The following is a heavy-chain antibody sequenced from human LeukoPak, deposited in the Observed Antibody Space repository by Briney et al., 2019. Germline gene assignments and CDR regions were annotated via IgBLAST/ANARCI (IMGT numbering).Heavy chain of an antibody. CDR1: GGSISNYH. V-gene: IGHV4-4*07. J-gene: IGHJ4*02. CDR3: ARRHISSGWSFDY. Sequence: SETLSLTCTVSGGSISNYHWSWIRQPAGKGLEWIGQIHTSGSTNYNPPLKSRVSMSIDTTEDQVSLTIRSVTAADTAFYYCARRHISSGWSFDYWGQGTLVTVSS. CDR2: IHTSGST. D-gene: IGHD6-19*01.